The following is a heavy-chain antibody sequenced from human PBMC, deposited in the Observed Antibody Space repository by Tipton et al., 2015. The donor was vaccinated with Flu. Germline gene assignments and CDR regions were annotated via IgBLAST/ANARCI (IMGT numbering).Heavy chain of an antibody. J-gene: IGHJ4*02. Sequence: TLSLTCTVSGVSVGSNDYYWNWIRQPPGKGLEWIAYIRHSGTTNYNPSLRSRVTISVDTSKNQFSLKLSSVTAADTAVYYCARLSYYDVDLKNFYFEDWGQGTLVTVSS. D-gene: IGHD3-10*02. CDR3: ARLSYYDVDLKNFYFED. V-gene: IGHV4-61*08. CDR2: IRHSGTT. CDR1: GVSVGSNDYY.